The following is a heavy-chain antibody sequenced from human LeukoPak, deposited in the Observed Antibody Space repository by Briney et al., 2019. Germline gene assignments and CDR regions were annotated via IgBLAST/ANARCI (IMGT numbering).Heavy chain of an antibody. V-gene: IGHV3-30*02. CDR2: IRYDGSNK. CDR1: GFTFSSYG. J-gene: IGHJ4*02. Sequence: TGGSLRLSCAASGFTFSSYGMHWVRQAPGKGLEWVAFIRYDGSNKYYADSVKGRFTISRDNSKNTLYLQMNSLRAEDTAVYYCAKDPSPGGSYPIDYWGQGTLVTVSS. D-gene: IGHD1-26*01. CDR3: AKDPSPGGSYPIDY.